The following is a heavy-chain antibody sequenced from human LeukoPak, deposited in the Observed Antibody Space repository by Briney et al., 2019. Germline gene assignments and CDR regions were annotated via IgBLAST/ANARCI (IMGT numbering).Heavy chain of an antibody. CDR3: ARIAGTDLGFDY. V-gene: IGHV3-21*01. J-gene: IGHJ4*02. D-gene: IGHD1-1*01. Sequence: GGSLRLSCAASGFTFSSYSMNWVRQAPGKGLEWVSSISSSSSYIYYADSVKGRFTISRDNAKNSLYLQINSLRAEDTAVYYCARIAGTDLGFDYWGQGTLVTVSS. CDR1: GFTFSSYS. CDR2: ISSSSSYI.